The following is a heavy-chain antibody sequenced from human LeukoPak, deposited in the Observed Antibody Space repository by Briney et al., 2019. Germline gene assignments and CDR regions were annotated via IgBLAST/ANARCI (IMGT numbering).Heavy chain of an antibody. CDR1: GGSFSGYY. V-gene: IGHV4-34*01. J-gene: IGHJ5*02. CDR3: ARHKLGYCSGGSCDWFDP. Sequence: SETLSLTCAVYGGSFSGYYWSWIRQPPGKGLEWIGEINHSGSTNYNPSLKSRVTISVDTSKNQFSLKLSSVTAADTAVYYCARHKLGYCSGGSCDWFDPWGQGTLVTASS. CDR2: INHSGST. D-gene: IGHD2-15*01.